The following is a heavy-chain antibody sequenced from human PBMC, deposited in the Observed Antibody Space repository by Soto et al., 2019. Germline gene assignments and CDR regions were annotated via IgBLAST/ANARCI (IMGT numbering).Heavy chain of an antibody. Sequence: EVQLLESGGGLVQPGGSLRLSCAASGFTFSSYAMSWVRQAPGQGLEWVSAISGSGGSTYYADSVKGRFTISRDNSKNTLYLQMNSLRAGDTAVYYCARHRQQLVLYGPWANWFDPWGQGTLVTVSS. D-gene: IGHD6-6*01. V-gene: IGHV3-23*01. J-gene: IGHJ5*02. CDR1: GFTFSSYA. CDR2: ISGSGGST. CDR3: ARHRQQLVLYGPWANWFDP.